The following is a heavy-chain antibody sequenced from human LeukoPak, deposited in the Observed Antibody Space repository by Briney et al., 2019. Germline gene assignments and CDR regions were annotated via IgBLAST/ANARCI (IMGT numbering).Heavy chain of an antibody. Sequence: GASVKVSCKASGYTFTSYDINWVRQAPGQGLEWMGWVSGYNGNTNYAQKFEGRVAMTTDTSSSTAYMELRSLRSDDTAIYYCARGDWFDPWGLGTLVTVSS. CDR2: VSGYNGNT. CDR3: ARGDWFDP. J-gene: IGHJ5*02. V-gene: IGHV1-18*01. CDR1: GYTFTSYD. D-gene: IGHD2-21*01.